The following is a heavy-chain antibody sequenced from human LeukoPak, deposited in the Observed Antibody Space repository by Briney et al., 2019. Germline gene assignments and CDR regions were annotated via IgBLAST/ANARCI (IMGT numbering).Heavy chain of an antibody. CDR3: ARGTEGSGRYYYYYYGMDV. V-gene: IGHV3-11*01. CDR1: RFTFSDFY. J-gene: IGHJ6*02. D-gene: IGHD3-3*01. Sequence: PGGPLSLSCAASRFTFSDFYMIWMLKALLKGSDWVSYISSSGCTIYYADSVKGRFTISRDNAKNSLYLQLNSLRAEDTAVYYCARGTEGSGRYYYYYYGMDVWGQGTTVTVS. CDR2: ISSSGCTI.